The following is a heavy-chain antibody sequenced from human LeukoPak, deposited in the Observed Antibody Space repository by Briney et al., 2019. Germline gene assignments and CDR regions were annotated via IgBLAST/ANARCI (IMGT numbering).Heavy chain of an antibody. CDR2: ISGSGGST. D-gene: IGHD3-22*01. CDR1: GFTFSSYS. J-gene: IGHJ3*02. V-gene: IGHV3-23*01. CDR3: AKDSNYYDSSGYYYKRLHDAFDI. Sequence: GGTLRLSCAASGFTFSSYSMSWVRQAPGKGLEWVSAISGSGGSTYYADSVKGRLTISRDNSKNTLYLQMNSLRAEDTAVYYCAKDSNYYDSSGYYYKRLHDAFDIWGQGTMVTVSS.